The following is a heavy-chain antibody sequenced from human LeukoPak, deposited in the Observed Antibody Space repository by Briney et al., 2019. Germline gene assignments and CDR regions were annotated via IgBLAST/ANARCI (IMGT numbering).Heavy chain of an antibody. Sequence: ASVKVSCKVSGYTLTELSMHWGRQAPGKGLEWMGGFDPEDGETIYAQKFQGRVTMTEDTSTDTAYMELSSLRSEDTAVYYCATRRPGYYDSSGYRGEDFDYWGQGTLVTVSS. D-gene: IGHD3-22*01. CDR1: GYTLTELS. V-gene: IGHV1-24*01. J-gene: IGHJ4*02. CDR2: FDPEDGET. CDR3: ATRRPGYYDSSGYRGEDFDY.